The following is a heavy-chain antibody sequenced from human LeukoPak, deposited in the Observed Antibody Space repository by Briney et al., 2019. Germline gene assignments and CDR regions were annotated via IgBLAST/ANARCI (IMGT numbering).Heavy chain of an antibody. J-gene: IGHJ1*01. V-gene: IGHV3-23*01. CDR2: IGGSGGST. CDR3: ANLGYYYDSSGKH. CDR1: GFTFSSYA. Sequence: PGGSLRLSCAASGFTFSSYAMSWVRQAPGKGLEWVSAIGGSGGSTYYADSVKGRFTISRDNSKNTLYLQMNSLRAEDTAVYYCANLGYYYDSSGKHWGQGTLVTVSS. D-gene: IGHD3-22*01.